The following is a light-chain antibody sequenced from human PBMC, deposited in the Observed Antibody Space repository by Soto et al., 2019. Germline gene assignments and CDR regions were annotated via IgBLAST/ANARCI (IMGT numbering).Light chain of an antibody. V-gene: IGKV3-11*01. CDR1: QSVSSY. CDR3: QGRSTGWR. Sequence: EIVLTQSPATLSLSPGERATLSCRASQSVSSYLAWYQQKPGQAPRLLIYDASNRATGIPARFSGSGSGTDFRRPISGLGREDLPFYYCQGRSTGWRSGKGTKVEIK. CDR2: DAS. J-gene: IGKJ1*01.